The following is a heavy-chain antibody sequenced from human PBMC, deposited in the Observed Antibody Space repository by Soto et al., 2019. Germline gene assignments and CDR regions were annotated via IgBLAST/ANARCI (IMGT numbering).Heavy chain of an antibody. V-gene: IGHV5-51*01. CDR1: GYSFTSYW. J-gene: IGHJ6*02. CDR3: ARQESSSSPLSYYYYGMDV. CDR2: IYPGDSDT. D-gene: IGHD6-6*01. Sequence: PGESLKISCKGSGYSFTSYWIGWVRQMPGKGLEWMGIIYPGDSDTRYSPSFQGQVTISADKPISTAYLQWSSLKASDTAMYYCARQESSSSPLSYYYYGMDVWGQGTTVTVSS.